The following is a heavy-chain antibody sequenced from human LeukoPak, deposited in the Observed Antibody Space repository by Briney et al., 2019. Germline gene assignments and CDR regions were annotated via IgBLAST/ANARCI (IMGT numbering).Heavy chain of an antibody. CDR3: ARGSDTAMVPLSY. Sequence: PSETLSLTCAVYGGSFSGYYWSWIRQPPGKGLEWIGEINHSGSTNYNPSLKSRVTISVDTSKNQFPLKLSSVTAADTAVYYCARGSDTAMVPLSYWGQGTLVTVSS. J-gene: IGHJ4*02. D-gene: IGHD5-18*01. CDR2: INHSGST. V-gene: IGHV4-34*01. CDR1: GGSFSGYY.